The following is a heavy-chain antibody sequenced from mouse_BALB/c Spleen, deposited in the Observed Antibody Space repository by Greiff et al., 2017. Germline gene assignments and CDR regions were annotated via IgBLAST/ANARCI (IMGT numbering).Heavy chain of an antibody. J-gene: IGHJ3*01. V-gene: IGHV1-7*01. CDR3: ARSGYDYEFAY. D-gene: IGHD2-4*01. CDR1: GYTFTSYW. Sequence: VQLQQSGAELAKPGASVKMSCKASGYTFTSYWMHWVKQRPGQGLEWIGYINPSTGYTEYNQKFKDKATLTADKSSSTAYMQLSSLTSEDSAVYYCARSGYDYEFAYWGQGTLVTVSA. CDR2: INPSTGYT.